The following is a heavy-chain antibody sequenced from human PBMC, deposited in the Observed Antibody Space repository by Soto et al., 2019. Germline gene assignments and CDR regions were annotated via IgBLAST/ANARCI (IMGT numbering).Heavy chain of an antibody. Sequence: ASVKVSCKASGGTFSSYAISWVRQAPGQGLEWMGGIIPILGIANYAQKFQGRVTITADKSTSTAYMELSILRSEDTAVYYSARDSNYGCNSGWFDPWGQGTLVTVSS. D-gene: IGHD4-17*01. CDR2: IIPILGIA. V-gene: IGHV1-69*10. CDR3: ARDSNYGCNSGWFDP. CDR1: GGTFSSYA. J-gene: IGHJ5*02.